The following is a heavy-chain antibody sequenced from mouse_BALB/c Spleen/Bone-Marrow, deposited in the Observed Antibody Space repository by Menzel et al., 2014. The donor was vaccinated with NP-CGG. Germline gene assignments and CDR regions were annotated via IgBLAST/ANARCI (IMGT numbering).Heavy chain of an antibody. Sequence: EVQLQQSGAELVKPCASVKLSCTASVFNIKDTYTHWVKHRPEQGLEWIGRIDPANGNTKYDPKFPGKATITADTSSNTAYLQLSSMTSEDTAVDYCAMYYYGSSLFAYWGQGTPVTVSA. J-gene: IGHJ3*01. CDR1: VFNIKDTY. CDR3: AMYYYGSSLFAY. D-gene: IGHD1-1*01. CDR2: IDPANGNT. V-gene: IGHV14-3*02.